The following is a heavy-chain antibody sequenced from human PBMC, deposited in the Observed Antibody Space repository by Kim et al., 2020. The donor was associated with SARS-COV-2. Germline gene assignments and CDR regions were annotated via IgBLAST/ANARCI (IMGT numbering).Heavy chain of an antibody. CDR2: IWYDGSNK. J-gene: IGHJ4*02. D-gene: IGHD3-22*01. Sequence: GGSLRLSCAASGFTFRSYGMHWVRQAPGKGLEWVAVIWYDGSNKYYADSVKGRFAISRDNSKNTLYLQMNSLGGEDTAVYYCAKDRGTTSSGTAWGYFDSWGQGTLVTVPS. V-gene: IGHV3-33*06. CDR3: AKDRGTTSSGTAWGYFDS. CDR1: GFTFRSYG.